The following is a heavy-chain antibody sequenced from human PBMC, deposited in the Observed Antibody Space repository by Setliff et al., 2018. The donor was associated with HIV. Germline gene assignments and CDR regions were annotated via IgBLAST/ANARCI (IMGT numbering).Heavy chain of an antibody. J-gene: IGHJ6*03. CDR2: IYTSGST. V-gene: IGHV4-4*08. CDR3: ALGTYYYYMDV. Sequence: LSLTCTVSGGPISSYYWSWIRQPPGKGLEWIGYIYTSGSTNYNPSLKSRVAISVDTSKNQFSLKLSSVTAADTAVYYCALGTYYYYMDVGGKGTTVTVSS. D-gene: IGHD1-1*01. CDR1: GGPISSYY.